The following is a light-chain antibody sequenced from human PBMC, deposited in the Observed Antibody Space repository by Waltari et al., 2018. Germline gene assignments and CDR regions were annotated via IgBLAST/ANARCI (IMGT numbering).Light chain of an antibody. J-gene: IGLJ2*01. CDR1: SSDVGGFNY. CDR2: DVS. CDR3: CSYAGSYVV. Sequence: QSALTQPRPVSGSPGQAVTISCTGTSSDVGGFNYVSWYHHHPGKAPKVMVYDVSKRPSGVPDRFSGSKSGNTASLTISGLQAEDEADYYCCSYAGSYVVFGGGTKLTVL. V-gene: IGLV2-11*01.